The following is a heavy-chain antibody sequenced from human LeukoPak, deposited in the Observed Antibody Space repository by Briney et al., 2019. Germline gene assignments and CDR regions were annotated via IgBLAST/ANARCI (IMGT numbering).Heavy chain of an antibody. V-gene: IGHV3-11*04. J-gene: IGHJ3*02. CDR2: ISSSGSTI. CDR3: ARDPGEVGDAFDI. CDR1: GFTFSDYY. Sequence: GGSPRLSCAASGFTFSDYYMSWIRQAPGKGLEWVSYISSSGSTIYYADPVKGRFTISRDNAKNSLYLQMNSLRAEDTAVYYCARDPGEVGDAFDIWGQGTMVTVSS. D-gene: IGHD3-16*01.